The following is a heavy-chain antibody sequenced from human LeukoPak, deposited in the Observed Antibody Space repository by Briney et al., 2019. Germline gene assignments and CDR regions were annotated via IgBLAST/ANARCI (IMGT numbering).Heavy chain of an antibody. CDR2: IIPIFGTA. CDR3: ARGGVEMATRDGVAFDI. J-gene: IGHJ3*02. CDR1: GGTFSSYA. D-gene: IGHD5-24*01. Sequence: GSSVKVSCKASGGTFSSYAISWVRQAPGQGLEWMGRIIPIFGTANYAQKFQGRVTITTDESTSTAYMELSSLRSEDKAVYYCARGGVEMATRDGVAFDIWGQGTMVTVSS. V-gene: IGHV1-69*05.